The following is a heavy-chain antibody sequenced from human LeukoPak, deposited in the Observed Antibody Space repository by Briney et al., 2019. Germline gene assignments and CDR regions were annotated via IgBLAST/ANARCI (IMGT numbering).Heavy chain of an antibody. CDR3: ARQSSSSWYNGY. CDR2: IYYSGST. V-gene: IGHV4-39*01. CDR1: GGSISSSSYY. J-gene: IGHJ4*02. Sequence: SETLSLTCTVSGGSISSSSYYWGWIRQPPGKGLEWIGSIYYSGSTYYNPSLKSRVTISVDTSKNQFSLKLSSVTAADTAVYYCARQSSSSWYNGYWGPGTLVTVSS. D-gene: IGHD6-13*01.